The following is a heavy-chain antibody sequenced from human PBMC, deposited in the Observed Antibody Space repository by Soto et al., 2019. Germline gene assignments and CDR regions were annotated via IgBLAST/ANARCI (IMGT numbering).Heavy chain of an antibody. V-gene: IGHV5-10-1*01. Sequence: EVQLVQSGAEVKKPGASLRISCKGSGYSFTSYWISWVRQMPGKCLEWMGRIDPSDSYTNYSPSFQGHVTISADKSISTAYLQWSSLKASDTAMYYCAISKVSYSSSWYDFDYWGQGTLVTVSS. CDR3: AISKVSYSSSWYDFDY. CDR1: GYSFTSYW. CDR2: IDPSDSYT. D-gene: IGHD6-13*01. J-gene: IGHJ4*02.